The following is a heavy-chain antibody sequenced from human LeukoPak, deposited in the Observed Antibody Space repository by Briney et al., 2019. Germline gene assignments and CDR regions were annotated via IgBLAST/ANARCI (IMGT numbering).Heavy chain of an antibody. CDR3: ASLPVTHGAFDL. V-gene: IGHV4-34*01. J-gene: IGHJ3*01. CDR2: INHSGSP. Sequence: SETLSLTCAVYGGSFSGYYWSWIRQPPGKGLEWVGEINHSGSPNYNPSLKSRVTISLDTSKKQFSLELTSVAAADTAVYYCASLPVTHGAFDLWGQGTMVTVSS. CDR1: GGSFSGYY. D-gene: IGHD2-21*02.